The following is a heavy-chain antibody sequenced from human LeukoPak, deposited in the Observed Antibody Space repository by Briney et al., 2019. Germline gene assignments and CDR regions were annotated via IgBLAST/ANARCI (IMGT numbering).Heavy chain of an antibody. J-gene: IGHJ4*02. CDR1: GFTFSSYA. CDR2: ISYDGSNK. CDR3: ASLYSGYDWAKYYFDY. Sequence: GRSLRLSCAASGFTFSSYAMHWVRQAPGQGLEWVAVISYDGSNKYYADSVKGRFTISRDNSKNTLYLQMNSLRAEDTAVYYCASLYSGYDWAKYYFDYWGQGTLVTVSS. V-gene: IGHV3-30-3*01. D-gene: IGHD5-12*01.